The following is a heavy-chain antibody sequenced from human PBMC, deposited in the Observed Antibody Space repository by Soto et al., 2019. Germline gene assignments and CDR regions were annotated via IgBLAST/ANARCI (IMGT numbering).Heavy chain of an antibody. D-gene: IGHD6-19*01. Sequence: PGGSLRLSFPAPGFTFTISWIHWVRQVLGKGLVWVSRINSDGSSTSYADSVKGRFTISRDNAKNTLYLQMNSLRAEDTAVYYCARAQVAAGTAWDYWGQGA. CDR3: ARAQVAAGTAWDY. CDR2: INSDGSST. J-gene: IGHJ4*02. CDR1: GFTFTISW. V-gene: IGHV3-74*01.